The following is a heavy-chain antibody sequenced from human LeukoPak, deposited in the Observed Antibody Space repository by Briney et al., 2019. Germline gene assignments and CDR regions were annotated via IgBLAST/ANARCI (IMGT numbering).Heavy chain of an antibody. J-gene: IGHJ2*01. V-gene: IGHV3-23*01. Sequence: GGSLRLSCAASGFSISSYVMTWVRQAPGKGLEWVSDISASGGITYYADSVKGRVTISRDNYKNTLYLQMNSLRADDTAVYYCAKDDFRWGYFDLWGRGTLVTVSS. CDR3: AKDDFRWGYFDL. CDR2: ISASGGIT. D-gene: IGHD3/OR15-3a*01. CDR1: GFSISSYV.